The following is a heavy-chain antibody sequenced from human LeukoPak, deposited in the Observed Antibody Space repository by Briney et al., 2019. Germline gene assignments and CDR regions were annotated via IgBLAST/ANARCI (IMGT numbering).Heavy chain of an antibody. V-gene: IGHV4-31*03. CDR1: GGSISSGGYC. Sequence: SETLSLTCTVSGGSISSGGYCWSWIRQHPGKGLEWVGYIYYSGSTYYNPSLKSRVTISVDTSKNQFSLKLSSVTAADTAVYYCARHYCSSTSCYRPWDAFDIWGQGTMVTVSS. D-gene: IGHD2-2*01. CDR3: ARHYCSSTSCYRPWDAFDI. J-gene: IGHJ3*02. CDR2: IYYSGST.